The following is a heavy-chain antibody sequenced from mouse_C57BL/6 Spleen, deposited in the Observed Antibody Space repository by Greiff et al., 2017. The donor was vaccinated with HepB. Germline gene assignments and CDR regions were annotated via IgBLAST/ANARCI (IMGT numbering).Heavy chain of an antibody. Sequence: EVKLMESGPVLVKPGASVKMSCKASGYTFTDYYMNWVKQSHGKSLEWIGVINPYNGGTSYNQKFKGKATLTVDKSSSTAYMELNSLTSEDSAVYYCASETTVVATNFDYWGQGTTLTVSS. CDR1: GYTFTDYY. J-gene: IGHJ2*01. D-gene: IGHD1-1*01. CDR2: INPYNGGT. V-gene: IGHV1-19*01. CDR3: ASETTVVATNFDY.